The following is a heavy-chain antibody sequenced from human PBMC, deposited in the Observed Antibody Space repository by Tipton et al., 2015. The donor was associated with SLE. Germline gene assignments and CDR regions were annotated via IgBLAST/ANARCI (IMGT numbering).Heavy chain of an antibody. D-gene: IGHD2-2*01. CDR1: GFTFSTYA. Sequence: SLRLSCAASGFTFSTYAMSWVRQAPGKGLEWVSVIYTGGSTYYADSVKGRFTLSGDNSKKTLYLQMSSLRVEDTAVYYCAKYKWDNPLLPAAPCSFDLWGRGTLFPVSS. CDR2: IYTGGST. CDR3: AKYKWDNPLLPAAPCSFDL. V-gene: IGHV3-23*03. J-gene: IGHJ2*01.